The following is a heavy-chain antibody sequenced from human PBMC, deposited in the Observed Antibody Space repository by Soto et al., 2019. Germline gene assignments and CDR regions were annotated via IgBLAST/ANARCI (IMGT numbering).Heavy chain of an antibody. CDR3: ARSVAVPGAHIDY. V-gene: IGHV4-59*01. CDR1: GGSISGSD. Sequence: ETLSLTCRVSGGSISGSDWSWIRQSPGKGLEWLGYVYYTGSTNYSPSLRSRVSISVDTSKNEFSLRLSSVTAADTAVYFCARSVAVPGAHIDYGGQGTQVTVSS. J-gene: IGHJ4*02. D-gene: IGHD6-19*01. CDR2: VYYTGST.